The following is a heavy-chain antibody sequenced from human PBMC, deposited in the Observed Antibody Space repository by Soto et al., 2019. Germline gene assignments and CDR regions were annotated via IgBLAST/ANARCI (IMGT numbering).Heavy chain of an antibody. CDR1: GFTFSSYG. CDR3: ARGAVGAYFDY. D-gene: IGHD1-26*01. J-gene: IGHJ4*02. V-gene: IGHV3-30*19. CDR2: ISYDGSNK. Sequence: QVQLVESGGGVVQPGRSLRLSCAASGFTFSSYGMHWVRLAPGKGLEWVADISYDGSNKYYADSVKGRFTISSDNSKNTLYLQMNSLRAEDTTVYYCARGAVGAYFDYWGQGTLVTVSS.